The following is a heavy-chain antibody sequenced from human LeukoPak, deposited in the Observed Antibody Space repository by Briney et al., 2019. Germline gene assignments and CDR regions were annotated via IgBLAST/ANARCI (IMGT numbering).Heavy chain of an antibody. CDR2: ISGSGGST. CDR3: AKALTSSIVYFDY. Sequence: GGSLRLSCAASGFTFSSYGMSWVRQAPGKGLEWVSAISGSGGSTYYADSVKGRFTISRDNSKNTLYLQMNSLRAEDTAVYYCAKALTSSIVYFDYWGQGTLVTVSS. J-gene: IGHJ4*02. V-gene: IGHV3-23*01. CDR1: GFTFSSYG. D-gene: IGHD2-2*01.